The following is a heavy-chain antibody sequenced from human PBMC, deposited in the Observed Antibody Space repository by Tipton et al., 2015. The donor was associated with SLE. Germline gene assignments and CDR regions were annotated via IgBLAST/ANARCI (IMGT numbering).Heavy chain of an antibody. CDR3: ARGPPLATVTLFDY. J-gene: IGHJ4*02. Sequence: TLSLTCTVSGDSISSNTHYWGWIRQPPGKGLEWIGNMYNSGSTYYNPSLKSRVTISVDSSKNQFSLKLSSVTAADTAVYYCARGPPLATVTLFDYWGQGTLVTVSS. CDR2: MYNSGST. V-gene: IGHV4-39*07. CDR1: GDSISSNTHY. D-gene: IGHD4-11*01.